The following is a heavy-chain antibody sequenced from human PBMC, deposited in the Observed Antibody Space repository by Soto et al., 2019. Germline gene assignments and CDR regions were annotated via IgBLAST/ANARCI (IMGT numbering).Heavy chain of an antibody. CDR1: GFIFTSYA. J-gene: IGHJ4*02. V-gene: IGHV3-23*01. D-gene: IGHD2-15*01. CDR3: AGGLLVGATAAY. Sequence: EVQLLESGGGVIQPGGSLRLSCEASGFIFTSYALSWVRQAPGRGLEWVSAISGSGGKTYYADAVKGRFIISRDNSKNTLYLQLNSLRAEDTAVYYCAGGLLVGATAAYWSQGALVTVSS. CDR2: ISGSGGKT.